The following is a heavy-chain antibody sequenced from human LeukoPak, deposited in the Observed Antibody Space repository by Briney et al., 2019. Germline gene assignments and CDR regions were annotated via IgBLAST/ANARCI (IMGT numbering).Heavy chain of an antibody. CDR3: ARDAPGNTALDY. V-gene: IGHV3-74*01. CDR1: GGSFSGYY. CDR2: INGYGSST. Sequence: PSETLSLTCAVYGGSFSGYYWSWIRQPPGKGLVWVSRINGYGSSTDFADSVKGRFTISRDNAKNTLYLQMNSLRAEDTAVYYCARDAPGNTALDYWGQGTLVTVSS. J-gene: IGHJ4*02. D-gene: IGHD5-18*01.